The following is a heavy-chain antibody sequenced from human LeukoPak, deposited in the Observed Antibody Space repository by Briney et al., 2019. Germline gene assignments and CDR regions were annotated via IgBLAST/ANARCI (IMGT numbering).Heavy chain of an antibody. V-gene: IGHV3-33*01. D-gene: IGHD2-15*01. J-gene: IGHJ4*02. CDR1: GFTFSSYG. CDR3: AREGTCSGGSCSPDY. Sequence: GGSLRLSCAASGFTFSSYGMHWVRQAPGKGLEWVAVIWYDGNNKYYADSVKGRFTISRDNSKNTLYLQMNSLRAEDTAVYYCAREGTCSGGSCSPDYWGQGTLVTVSS. CDR2: IWYDGNNK.